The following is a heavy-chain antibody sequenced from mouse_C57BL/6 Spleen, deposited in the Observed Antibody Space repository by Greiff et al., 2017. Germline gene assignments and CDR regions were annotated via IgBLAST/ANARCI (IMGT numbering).Heavy chain of an antibody. CDR2: IDPEDGET. Sequence: EVQLQQSGAELVKPGASVKLSCTASGFNITDYYMHWVKQRTEQGLEWIGRIDPEDGETKYAPKFQGKATITADTSSNTAYLQLSSLTSEDTAVYYCASYGYDWFAYWGQGTLVTVSA. V-gene: IGHV14-2*01. CDR1: GFNITDYY. J-gene: IGHJ3*01. D-gene: IGHD2-2*01. CDR3: ASYGYDWFAY.